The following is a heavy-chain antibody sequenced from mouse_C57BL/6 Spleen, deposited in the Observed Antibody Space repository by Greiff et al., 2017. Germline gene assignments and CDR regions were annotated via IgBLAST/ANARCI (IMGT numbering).Heavy chain of an antibody. CDR3: ARGGIDD. V-gene: IGHV1-50*01. CDR1: GYTFTSYW. Sequence: QVQLQQPGAELVKPGASVKLSCKASGYTFTSYWMQWVKQRPGQGLEWIGEIDPSDSYTNYNQKFKGKATLTVDTSSSTAYMQLSSLTSEDSAVYYCARGGIDDWGQGTTLTVSS. J-gene: IGHJ2*01. CDR2: IDPSDSYT.